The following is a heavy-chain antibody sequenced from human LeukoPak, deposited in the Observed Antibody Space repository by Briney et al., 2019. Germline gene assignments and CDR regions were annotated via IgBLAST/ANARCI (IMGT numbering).Heavy chain of an antibody. J-gene: IGHJ4*02. CDR2: IYYSGST. V-gene: IGHV4-59*08. D-gene: IGHD4-17*01. CDR3: ARHDYGLNFDY. Sequence: SGTLSLTCTVSGGSISSYYWSWIRQPPGKGLEWIGYIYYSGSTNYNPSLKSRVTISVDTSKNQFSLKLSSVTAADTAVYYCARHDYGLNFDYWGQGTLVTVSS. CDR1: GGSISSYY.